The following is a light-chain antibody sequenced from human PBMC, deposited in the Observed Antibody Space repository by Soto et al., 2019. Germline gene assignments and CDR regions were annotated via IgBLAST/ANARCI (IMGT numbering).Light chain of an antibody. CDR3: QQRSIWPLT. Sequence: EIVMTQSPATLSVSPGERATLSCRASQSVSSYLAWYQQKPGQAPRLLIYDASSRATGFPARFSGSGSGTDFTLTISSLEPEDFAVYYCQQRSIWPLTFGGGTKVDIK. J-gene: IGKJ4*01. V-gene: IGKV3-11*01. CDR1: QSVSSY. CDR2: DAS.